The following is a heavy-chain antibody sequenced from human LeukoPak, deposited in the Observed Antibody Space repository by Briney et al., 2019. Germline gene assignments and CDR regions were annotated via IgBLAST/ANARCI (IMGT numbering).Heavy chain of an antibody. CDR2: INDSGGT. D-gene: IGHD3-10*01. V-gene: IGHV4-34*01. CDR1: GGSFRGYD. J-gene: IGHJ6*02. Sequence: SETLSLTCAVYGGSFRGYDWSWIRQPPGKGLEWIGEINDSGGTNYGPSLKSRVTISLDKSNNQFSLKVSAVTAADTAVYFCAKSLWAEFTPSHFYSGMDVWGQGTTVTVSS. CDR3: AKSLWAEFTPSHFYSGMDV.